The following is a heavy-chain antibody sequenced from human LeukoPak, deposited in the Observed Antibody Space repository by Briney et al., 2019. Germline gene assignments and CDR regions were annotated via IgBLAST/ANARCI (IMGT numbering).Heavy chain of an antibody. CDR1: GFTFSSYG. CDR2: IRHDGSKK. Sequence: PGGSLRLSCAASGFTFSSYGMHWVRQAPGKGLEGVAFIRHDGSKKEYADSVKGRFTISRDNSKNTLYLQMNSLRAEDTAVYYCAKDRGGSFDAFDIWGQGTMVTVSS. CDR3: AKDRGGSFDAFDI. V-gene: IGHV3-30*02. D-gene: IGHD1-26*01. J-gene: IGHJ3*02.